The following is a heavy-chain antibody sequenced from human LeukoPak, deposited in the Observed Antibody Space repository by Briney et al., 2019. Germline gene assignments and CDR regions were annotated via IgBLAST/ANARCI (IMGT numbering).Heavy chain of an antibody. CDR2: IKSDGSST. CDR3: ARDRWGSIDY. Sequence: GGSLRLSCAASGFTFSNYWMHWVRQAPGKGLVWVSRIKSDGSSTTYADSVKGRFTISRDNAKNTLYLQMNSLRAEDTAVYYCARDRWGSIDYWGQGTLVTVSS. CDR1: GFTFSNYW. V-gene: IGHV3-74*01. D-gene: IGHD7-27*01. J-gene: IGHJ4*02.